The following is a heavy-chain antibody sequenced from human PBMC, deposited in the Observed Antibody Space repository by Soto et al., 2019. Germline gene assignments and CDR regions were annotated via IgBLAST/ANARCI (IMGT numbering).Heavy chain of an antibody. CDR1: GGSISSYY. CDR2: IYYSGST. Sequence: SETLSLTCTVSGGSISSYYWSWIRQPPGKGLEWIGYIYYSGSTNYNPSFKSRVTISVDTSKNQFSLKLSSVTAADTAVYYCARDLGYCSGGSCYSLNWFDPWGQGTLVTVSS. J-gene: IGHJ5*02. CDR3: ARDLGYCSGGSCYSLNWFDP. V-gene: IGHV4-59*01. D-gene: IGHD2-15*01.